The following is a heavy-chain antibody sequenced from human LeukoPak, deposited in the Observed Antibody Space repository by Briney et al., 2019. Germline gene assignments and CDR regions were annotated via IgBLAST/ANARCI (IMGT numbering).Heavy chain of an antibody. CDR2: INPNSGGT. CDR3: ARVLESNSGYDLGY. Sequence: ASVKVSCKASGYTFTGYYMHWVRQAPAQGLEWMGWINPNSGGTNYAQKFQGRVTMTRDTSISTAYMELSRLRSDDTAVYYCARVLESNSGYDLGYWGQGNLVTVSS. CDR1: GYTFTGYY. D-gene: IGHD5-12*01. V-gene: IGHV1-2*02. J-gene: IGHJ4*02.